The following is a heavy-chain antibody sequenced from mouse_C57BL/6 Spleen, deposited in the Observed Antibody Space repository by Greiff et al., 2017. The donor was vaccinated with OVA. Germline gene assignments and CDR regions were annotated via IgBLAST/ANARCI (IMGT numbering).Heavy chain of an antibody. D-gene: IGHD1-1*01. Sequence: VKQRPGQGLEWIGWIYPGSGNTKYNEKFKGKATLTVDTSSSTAYMQLSSLTSEDSAVYFCARTLYYYGSSLLYYFDYWGQGTTLTVSS. V-gene: IGHV1-84*01. CDR3: ARTLYYYGSSLLYYFDY. CDR2: IYPGSGNT. J-gene: IGHJ2*01.